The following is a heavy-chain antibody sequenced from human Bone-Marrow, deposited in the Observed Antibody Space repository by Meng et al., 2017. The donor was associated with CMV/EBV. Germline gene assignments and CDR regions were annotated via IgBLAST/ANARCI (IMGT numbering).Heavy chain of an antibody. CDR3: AKATSRAIFGVVIGGPDYFYYYAMDV. CDR2: ISGSGGST. V-gene: IGHV3-23*01. D-gene: IGHD3-3*01. J-gene: IGHJ6*02. CDR1: GFTFSNYA. Sequence: GGSLRLSCAASGFTFSNYAMSWVRQAPGKGLEWVSAISGSGGSTYYADSVKGRFTISRDNSKNTLYLQMNSLRAEDTAIYYCAKATSRAIFGVVIGGPDYFYYYAMDVWGQGTTVTVSS.